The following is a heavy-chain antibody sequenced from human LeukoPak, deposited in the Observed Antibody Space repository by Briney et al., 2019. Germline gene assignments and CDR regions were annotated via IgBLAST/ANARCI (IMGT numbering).Heavy chain of an antibody. Sequence: GASVKVSCKASGGTFSSYAISWERQAPGQGLEWMGGIIPIFGTANYAQKFQGRVTITADESTSTAYMELSSLRSEDTAVYYCASTLYYYDSSGYYYGYFQHWGQGTLVTVSS. V-gene: IGHV1-69*13. CDR3: ASTLYYYDSSGYYYGYFQH. D-gene: IGHD3-22*01. CDR2: IIPIFGTA. CDR1: GGTFSSYA. J-gene: IGHJ1*01.